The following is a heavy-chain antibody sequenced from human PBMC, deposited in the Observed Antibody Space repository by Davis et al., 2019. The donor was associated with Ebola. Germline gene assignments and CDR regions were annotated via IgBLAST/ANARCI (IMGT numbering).Heavy chain of an antibody. CDR3: ARGLGLSIAVLAGYGMDV. CDR1: GFTFSDYT. D-gene: IGHD6-19*01. V-gene: IGHV3-21*01. Sequence: PGGSLRLSCTASGFTFSDYTMNWVRQAPGKGLEWVSIISRVSTYIYYADPVKGRFTISRDNAKNSLYLQMNSLRAEDTAVYYCARGLGLSIAVLAGYGMDVWGQGTTVTVSS. CDR2: ISRVSTYI. J-gene: IGHJ6*02.